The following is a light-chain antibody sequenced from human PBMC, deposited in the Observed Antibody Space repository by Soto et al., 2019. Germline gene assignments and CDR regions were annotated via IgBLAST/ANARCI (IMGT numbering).Light chain of an antibody. CDR3: ESWDDSLSVPI. V-gene: IGLV1-47*01. Sequence: QSVLTQPPSASGTPGQRVTISCSGSRSDIGSNYVYWYQHLPGMAPKLLIYRNDQRPSGVPDRISGSKSGTSASLAIIGRRSEDEAEYYCESWDDSLSVPIFGGGTKLTVL. CDR2: RND. J-gene: IGLJ2*01. CDR1: RSDIGSNY.